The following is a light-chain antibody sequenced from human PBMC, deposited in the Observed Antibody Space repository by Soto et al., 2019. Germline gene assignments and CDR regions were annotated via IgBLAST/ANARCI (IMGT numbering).Light chain of an antibody. V-gene: IGKV3-20*01. CDR3: QKYGSSPLT. Sequence: DIVLTQSPGTLSLSPGEIATLSCRASQSVSSSYLAWYQQKPGQAPRLLIYGASIRDTGIPDRFSGSGSGTDFTLTISRLEPEDFAVYYCQKYGSSPLTFGGGTKVEIK. CDR2: GAS. J-gene: IGKJ4*01. CDR1: QSVSSSY.